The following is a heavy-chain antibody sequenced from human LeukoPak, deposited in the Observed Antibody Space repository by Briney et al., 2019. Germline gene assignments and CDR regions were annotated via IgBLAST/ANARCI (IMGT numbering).Heavy chain of an antibody. Sequence: SETLSLTCAVYGVSFSGYYWSWIRQPPGKGLEWIGEINHSGSTNYNPSLKSRVTISVDTSKNQFSLKLSSVTAADTAVYYCAGVLRYFDWWGQGTLVTVSS. J-gene: IGHJ4*02. CDR1: GVSFSGYY. D-gene: IGHD3-9*01. V-gene: IGHV4-34*01. CDR3: AGVLRYFDW. CDR2: INHSGST.